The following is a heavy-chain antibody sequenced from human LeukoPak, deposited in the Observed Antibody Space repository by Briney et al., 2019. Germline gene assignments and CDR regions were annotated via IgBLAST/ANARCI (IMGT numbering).Heavy chain of an antibody. CDR3: ASLGSGPYFDY. CDR2: IYYSGST. V-gene: IGHV4-59*02. D-gene: IGHD6-19*01. Sequence: SETLSLTCTVSGGSVSSYYWSWIRQPPGKGLEWIGYIYYSGSTNYNPSLKSRVTISVDTSKNQFSLKLSSVTAADTAVYYCASLGSGPYFDYWGQGTLVTVSS. CDR1: GGSVSSYY. J-gene: IGHJ4*02.